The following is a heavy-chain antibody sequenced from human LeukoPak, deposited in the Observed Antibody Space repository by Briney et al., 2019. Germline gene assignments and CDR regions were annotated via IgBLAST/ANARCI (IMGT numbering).Heavy chain of an antibody. J-gene: IGHJ4*02. CDR3: TTLASSLSTGTTAQRNW. V-gene: IGHV3-15*01. D-gene: IGHD4-17*01. CDR2: IKSKTDGGTT. Sequence: TGGSLRLSCAASGFTFSNAWMSWVRQAPGKGLEWVGRIKSKTDGGTTDYAAPVKGRFTISGDDSKNTLYLQMNSLKTEDTAVYYCTTLASSLSTGTTAQRNWGGQGPLAPVP. CDR1: GFTFSNAW.